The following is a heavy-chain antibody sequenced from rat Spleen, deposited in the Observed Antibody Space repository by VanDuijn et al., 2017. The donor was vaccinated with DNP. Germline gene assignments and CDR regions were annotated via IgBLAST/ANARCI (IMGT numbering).Heavy chain of an antibody. CDR1: GFTFSHYG. V-gene: IGHV5-25*01. CDR2: ISYDGGNI. Sequence: EVQLVESGGGLVQPGRSMKLSCAASGFTFSHYGMAWVRQAPTKGLEWVASISYDGGNINYRDSVKGRLIISRDNAKSTLYLQMYSLRSEDMATYYCVRWDYGIYGFDYWGQGVMVTVSS. J-gene: IGHJ2*01. D-gene: IGHD1-11*01. CDR3: VRWDYGIYGFDY.